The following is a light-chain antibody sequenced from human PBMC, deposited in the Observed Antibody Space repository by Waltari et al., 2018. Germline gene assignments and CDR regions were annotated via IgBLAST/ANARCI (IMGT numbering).Light chain of an antibody. V-gene: IGKV1-5*03. Sequence: DIQMTQSPSTLSPSVVDRVTTTCRASQSISSWLAWYQQKPGKAPKVLIYKASSLESGVPSRFSGSGSGTEFTLTISSLQPDDFATYYCQHYNTYPYTFGQGTKLEIK. CDR1: QSISSW. CDR3: QHYNTYPYT. J-gene: IGKJ2*01. CDR2: KAS.